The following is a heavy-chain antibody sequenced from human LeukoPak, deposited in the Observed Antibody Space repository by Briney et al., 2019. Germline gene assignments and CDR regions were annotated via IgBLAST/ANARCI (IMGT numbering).Heavy chain of an antibody. J-gene: IGHJ6*03. CDR2: IGAASDT. D-gene: IGHD1-1*01. CDR3: ARGPPRGKYYYMDV. Sequence: NSFDLRGLRKPKKKGLEWVSTIGAASDTYYPGSVEGRFTLSRDNAKNSLYLQMNSLTAGDTAVYYCARGPPRGKYYYMDVWGKGTTVTVSS. CDR1: NSFD. V-gene: IGHV3-13*01.